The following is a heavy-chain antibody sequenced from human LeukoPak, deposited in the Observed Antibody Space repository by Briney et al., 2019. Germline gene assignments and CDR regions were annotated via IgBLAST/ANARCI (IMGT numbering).Heavy chain of an antibody. CDR3: ARGPYGSGRYYYYYYYMDV. J-gene: IGHJ6*03. V-gene: IGHV4-34*01. CDR1: GGSFSGYY. CDR2: INHSGST. Sequence: PSEXXXXXCAVXGGSFSGYYWSWIRQPPGKGLEWIGEINHSGSTNYNPSLTSRVTISVDTSKNQFSLKLSSVTAADTAVYYCARGPYGSGRYYYYYYYMDVWGKGTTVTVSS. D-gene: IGHD3-10*01.